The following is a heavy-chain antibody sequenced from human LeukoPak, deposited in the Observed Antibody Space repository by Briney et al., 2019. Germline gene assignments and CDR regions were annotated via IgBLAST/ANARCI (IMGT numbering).Heavy chain of an antibody. CDR3: ARDQDIVADGYYFYYMDV. Sequence: PGGSLRLSCAASGSTFSSYWMSWVRQAPGKGLEWVANIKQDGSEKYYVDSVKGRFTISRDNAKNSLYLQMNSLRAEDTAVYYCARDQDIVADGYYFYYMDVWGKGTTVTVSS. V-gene: IGHV3-7*01. CDR1: GSTFSSYW. CDR2: IKQDGSEK. J-gene: IGHJ6*03. D-gene: IGHD2-15*01.